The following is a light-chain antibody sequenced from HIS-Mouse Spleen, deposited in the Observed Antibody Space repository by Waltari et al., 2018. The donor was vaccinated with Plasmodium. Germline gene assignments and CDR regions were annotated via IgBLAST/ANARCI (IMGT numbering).Light chain of an antibody. CDR2: GAS. CDR3: QQYNNWSFT. V-gene: IGKV3-15*01. J-gene: IGKJ3*01. CDR1: QSVSSN. Sequence: EIVMTQSPATLSVSPGERATLSGRASQSVSSNLAWYQPKPGQAPRLRIYGASTRATGIPARFSGSGSGTEFTLTISSLHSEDFAVYYCQQYNNWSFTFGPGTKVDIK.